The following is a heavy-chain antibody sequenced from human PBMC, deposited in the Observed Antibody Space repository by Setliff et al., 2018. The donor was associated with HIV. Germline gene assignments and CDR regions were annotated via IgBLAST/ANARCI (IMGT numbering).Heavy chain of an antibody. J-gene: IGHJ4*02. Sequence: ASVKVSCKASGYTFTSYGISWVRQAPGQGLEWMGWISAYNGNTNYAQKLQGRVTMTTDTSTSTAYMELRSLRSDDTAVYYCARDYYGSGSYFILDYWGPGTLVTVS. CDR3: ARDYYGSGSYFILDY. CDR2: ISAYNGNT. D-gene: IGHD3-10*01. CDR1: GYTFTSYG. V-gene: IGHV1-18*01.